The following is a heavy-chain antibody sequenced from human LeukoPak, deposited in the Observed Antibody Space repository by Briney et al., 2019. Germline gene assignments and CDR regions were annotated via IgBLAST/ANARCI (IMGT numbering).Heavy chain of an antibody. CDR1: GGSISSGGYS. CDR2: IYHSGST. J-gene: IGHJ6*02. Sequence: SETLSLTCAVSGGSISSGGYSWSWIRQPPGKGLEWIGYIYHSGSTYYNPSLKSRVTISVDRSENQFSLKLSSVTAADTAVYYCARARFGAYYYYGMDVWGQGTTVTVSS. V-gene: IGHV4-30-2*01. D-gene: IGHD1-26*01. CDR3: ARARFGAYYYYGMDV.